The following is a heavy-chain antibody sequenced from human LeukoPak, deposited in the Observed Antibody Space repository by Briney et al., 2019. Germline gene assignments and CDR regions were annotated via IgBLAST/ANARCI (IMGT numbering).Heavy chain of an antibody. D-gene: IGHD4-17*01. J-gene: IGHJ4*02. V-gene: IGHV4-31*03. CDR3: ARGVSDYGDYSSMAFDY. Sequence: SETLSLTCTVSGGSISSGGYYWCWIRQHPGKGLEWIGYIYYSGSTYYNPSLKSRVTISVDTSKNQFSLKLSSVTAADTAVYYCARGVSDYGDYSSMAFDYWGQGTLVTVSS. CDR1: GGSISSGGYY. CDR2: IYYSGST.